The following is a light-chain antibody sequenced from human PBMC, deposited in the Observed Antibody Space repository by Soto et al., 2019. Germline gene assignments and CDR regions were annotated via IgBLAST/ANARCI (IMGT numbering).Light chain of an antibody. CDR2: GAS. J-gene: IGKJ4*01. CDR3: QQYNNWPPEIT. V-gene: IGKV3-15*01. Sequence: EIVMTQSPATLSVSPGERATLSCRASQSVSSNLAWYQQKPGQAPRLLIYGASTRATGIPARFSGSGSGTEFTLTISSLQSEDVAVYYCQQYNNWPPEITFGGGTKVDIK. CDR1: QSVSSN.